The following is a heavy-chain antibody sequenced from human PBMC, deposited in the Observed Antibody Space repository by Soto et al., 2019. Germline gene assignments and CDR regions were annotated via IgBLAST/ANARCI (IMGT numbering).Heavy chain of an antibody. CDR2: ISSSSTTI. CDR3: ARGQTYYYYMDV. Sequence: PGGSLRLSCAASGFTFSTYNMNWVRQAPGKGLEWVSYISSSSTTIYYADSVKGRFTISRDNAKDSLYLQMNSLRAEDTAVYYCARGQTYYYYMDVWGKGTTVTVSS. V-gene: IGHV3-48*01. J-gene: IGHJ6*03. CDR1: GFTFSTYN.